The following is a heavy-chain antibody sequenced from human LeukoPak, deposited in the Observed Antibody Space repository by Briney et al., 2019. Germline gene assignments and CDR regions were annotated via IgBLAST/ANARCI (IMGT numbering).Heavy chain of an antibody. CDR3: ARDLNSLTPEPDY. CDR2: INLNSGGT. Sequence: ASVKVSCKASGYTFTGYYMHWVRQAPGQGLEWMGWINLNSGGTNYAQKFQGRVTMTRDTSISTAYMELSRLRSDDTAVYYCARDLNSLTPEPDYWGQGTLVTVSS. CDR1: GYTFTGYY. V-gene: IGHV1-2*02. J-gene: IGHJ4*02. D-gene: IGHD4-23*01.